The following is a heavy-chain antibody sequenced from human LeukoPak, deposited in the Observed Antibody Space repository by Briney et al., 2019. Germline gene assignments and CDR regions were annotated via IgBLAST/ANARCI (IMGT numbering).Heavy chain of an antibody. CDR2: IRSKAYGGTT. CDR3: TRDSSEHDYGDYVPKPVRSGYYYYGMDV. Sequence: PGGSLRLSCTASGFTFGDYAVSWVRQAPGKGLEWVGFIRSKAYGGTTEYAASVKGRFTISRDDSKSIAYLQMNSLKTEDTAVYYCTRDSSEHDYGDYVPKPVRSGYYYYGMDVWGQGTTVTVSS. J-gene: IGHJ6*02. CDR1: GFTFGDYA. V-gene: IGHV3-49*04. D-gene: IGHD4-17*01.